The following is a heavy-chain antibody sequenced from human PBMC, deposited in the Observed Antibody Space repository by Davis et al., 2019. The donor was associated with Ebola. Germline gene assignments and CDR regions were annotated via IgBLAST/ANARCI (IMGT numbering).Heavy chain of an antibody. CDR2: INPIDGRT. CDR3: TTPGGQDSGYDVFDI. J-gene: IGHJ3*02. CDR1: VYTFIHSN. V-gene: IGHV1-46*03. D-gene: IGHD5-12*01. Sequence: ASVQVSYPACVYTFIHSNLHWPRHAPEQGLKCMGLINPIDGRTIYAQKFQGRVTVTRDTSTTTVYMDLSSLRSEDTALYYCTTPGGQDSGYDVFDIWGQGTMFTVSS.